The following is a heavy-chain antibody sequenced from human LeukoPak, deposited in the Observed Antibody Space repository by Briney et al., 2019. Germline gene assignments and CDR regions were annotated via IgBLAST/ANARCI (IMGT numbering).Heavy chain of an antibody. J-gene: IGHJ4*02. CDR3: ASYDYYDSSGYYRQPFDY. CDR1: GFTFSSYA. D-gene: IGHD3-22*01. CDR2: ISYDGSNK. V-gene: IGHV3-30*04. Sequence: GGSLRLSCAASGFTFSSYAMHWVRQAPGKGLEWVAVISYDGSNKCYADSVKGRFTISRDNSKNTLYLQMNSLRAGDTAVYYCASYDYYDSSGYYRQPFDYWGQGTLVTVSS.